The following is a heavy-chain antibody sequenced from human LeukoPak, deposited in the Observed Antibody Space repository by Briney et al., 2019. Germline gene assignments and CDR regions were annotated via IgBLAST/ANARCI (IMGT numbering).Heavy chain of an antibody. CDR1: GYTFTRYY. CDR3: ARGGGIYYDSSGYYWF. CDR2: INPNSGGT. D-gene: IGHD3-22*01. J-gene: IGHJ4*02. V-gene: IGHV1-2*02. Sequence: GASVTVSRKASGYTFTRYYMHWVRQPPGQGLAWMGWINPNSGGTNYAQKFQGRVTMTRDTSISTAYMELSRLRSEDTAVYYCARGGGIYYDSSGYYWFWGQGTLVTVSS.